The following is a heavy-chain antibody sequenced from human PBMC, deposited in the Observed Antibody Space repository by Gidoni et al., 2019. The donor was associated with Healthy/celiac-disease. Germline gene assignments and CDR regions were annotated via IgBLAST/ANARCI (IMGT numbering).Heavy chain of an antibody. V-gene: IGHV6-1*01. CDR1: WDSVSSNSAA. Sequence: QLQLQQSGPGALTPSQTPSLTSAIPWDSVSSNSAAWNRIRQSPSTGLAWLGRTYYRSKWYIDYAVSAKSRITISPDTSKNRFSLQLNSVTPEDTAGYYCAREFSGSQKQQLVSFFDYWGQGTLVTVSS. J-gene: IGHJ4*02. CDR3: AREFSGSQKQQLVSFFDY. D-gene: IGHD6-13*01. CDR2: TYYRSKWYI.